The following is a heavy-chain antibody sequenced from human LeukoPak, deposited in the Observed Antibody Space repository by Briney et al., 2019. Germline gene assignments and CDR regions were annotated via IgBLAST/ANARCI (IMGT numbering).Heavy chain of an antibody. J-gene: IGHJ4*02. CDR1: VFAFSNYE. CDR2: IGGSGANT. V-gene: IGHV3-23*01. D-gene: IGHD3-3*01. Sequence: GGSLRLSCTASVFAFSNYEMTWVRQAPGKGLDWVSNIGGSGANTYYADSVKGRFAISRDNTKNSLYLQMNSLRAEDTAVFYCARDQYDTWSRRGNFDSWGQGTLVIVSS. CDR3: ARDQYDTWSRRGNFDS.